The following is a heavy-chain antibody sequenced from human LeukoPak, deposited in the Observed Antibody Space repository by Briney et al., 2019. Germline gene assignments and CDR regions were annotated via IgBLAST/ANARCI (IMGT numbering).Heavy chain of an antibody. Sequence: GGSLRLSCAASGFTVSSNYMSWVRQAPGKGLEWVSVIYSGGSIHYADSVKGRFTISRDNSKNTLYLLMNSLRAEDTAVYYCARLRMGQLRPFDYWGQGTLVTVSS. CDR3: ARLRMGQLRPFDY. D-gene: IGHD3-16*01. CDR2: IYSGGSI. J-gene: IGHJ4*02. CDR1: GFTVSSNY. V-gene: IGHV3-66*04.